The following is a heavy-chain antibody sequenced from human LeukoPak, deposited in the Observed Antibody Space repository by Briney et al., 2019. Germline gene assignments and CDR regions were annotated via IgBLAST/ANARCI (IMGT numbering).Heavy chain of an antibody. CDR2: IYTSGST. V-gene: IGHV4-4*07. D-gene: IGHD6-13*01. Sequence: SETLSLTCTVSGGSISSYYWSWIRQPAGKGLEWIGRIYTSGSTNYNPSLKSRVTTSVDTSKNQFPLKLSSVTAADTAVYYCARVLRAAADLYYFDYWGQGTLVTVSS. CDR1: GGSISSYY. J-gene: IGHJ4*02. CDR3: ARVLRAAADLYYFDY.